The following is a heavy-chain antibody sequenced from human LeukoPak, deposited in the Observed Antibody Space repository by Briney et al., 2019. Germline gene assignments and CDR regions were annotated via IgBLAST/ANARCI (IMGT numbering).Heavy chain of an antibody. Sequence: ASVKVSCKVSGYTLTELSMHWVRQAPGKGLEWMGGFDPEDGETIYAQKFQGRVTMTEDTSTDTAYMELSSLRSEDTAVYYCATVLSGLRDYGDYAVSGFDYWGQGTLVTVSS. V-gene: IGHV1-24*01. CDR3: ATVLSGLRDYGDYAVSGFDY. CDR2: FDPEDGET. CDR1: GYTLTELS. J-gene: IGHJ4*02. D-gene: IGHD4-17*01.